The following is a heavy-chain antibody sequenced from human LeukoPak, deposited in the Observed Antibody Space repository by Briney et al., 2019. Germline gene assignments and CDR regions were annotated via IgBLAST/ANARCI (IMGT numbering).Heavy chain of an antibody. V-gene: IGHV3-7*01. Sequence: GGSLRLSCVASRFTFSSYWMSWVRQTPGKGLKWVANIKQDGSEKYYVDSVKGRFTISRDNAKNSLYLQMNSLRAEDTAVYYCASLKGVGYYDSSGYFGGNYWGQGTLVTVSS. D-gene: IGHD3-22*01. CDR2: IKQDGSEK. CDR1: RFTFSSYW. J-gene: IGHJ4*02. CDR3: ASLKGVGYYDSSGYFGGNY.